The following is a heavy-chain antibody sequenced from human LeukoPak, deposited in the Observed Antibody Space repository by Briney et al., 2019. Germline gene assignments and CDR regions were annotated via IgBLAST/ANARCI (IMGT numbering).Heavy chain of an antibody. D-gene: IGHD5-12*01. J-gene: IGHJ4*02. CDR1: GFTFGSYA. CDR2: ISGNGGST. Sequence: GGSLRLSCAASGFTFGSYAMSWVRQAPGKGLEWVSGISGNGGSTFYADSVKGRFTISRDNSKNTLYLQLNSLRAEGTALYYCARDPGELIVATPYFDSWGQGTLVTVSS. V-gene: IGHV3-23*01. CDR3: ARDPGELIVATPYFDS.